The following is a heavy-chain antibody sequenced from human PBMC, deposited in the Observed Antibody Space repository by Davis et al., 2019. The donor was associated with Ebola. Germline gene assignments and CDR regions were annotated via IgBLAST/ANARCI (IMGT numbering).Heavy chain of an antibody. CDR2: ISSDSDYI. D-gene: IGHD3-10*01. J-gene: IGHJ6*04. V-gene: IGHV3-21*01. Sequence: GESLKISCAASGFTFSTYSMSWVRQAPGKGLEWVSSISSDSDYIYYADSAKGRFTISRDNAKNSLYLQMNSLRAEDTAVYYCSRDLWFGELLSPSGYSMDVWGKGTTVTVSS. CDR3: SRDLWFGELLSPSGYSMDV. CDR1: GFTFSTYS.